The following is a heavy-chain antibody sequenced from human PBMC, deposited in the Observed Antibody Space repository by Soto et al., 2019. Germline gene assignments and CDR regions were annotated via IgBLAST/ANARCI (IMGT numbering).Heavy chain of an antibody. Sequence: TSETLSLTCAVSGGSISSSNWWSWVRQPPGKGLEWIGEIYHSGSTNYNPSLKGRVTISVDKSKNQFSLKLSSVTAADTAVYYCARRGFDSKYYGMGVWGQGTTVTVSS. J-gene: IGHJ6*02. V-gene: IGHV4-4*02. CDR2: IYHSGST. CDR1: GGSISSSNW. D-gene: IGHD2-21*01. CDR3: ARRGFDSKYYGMGV.